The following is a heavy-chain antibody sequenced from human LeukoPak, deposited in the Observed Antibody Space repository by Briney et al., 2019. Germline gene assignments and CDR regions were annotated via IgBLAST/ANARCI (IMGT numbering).Heavy chain of an antibody. CDR3: ARSSERKYYFDY. V-gene: IGHV3-53*01. CDR2: IYSGGTT. CDR1: GFTVSGNY. Sequence: AGGSLRLSFAASGFTVSGNYMSWVRQAPGKGLEWVSLIYSGGTTYYADSVKGRFTISRDNSKNTLYLQMNSLRAEDTAVYYCARSSERKYYFDYWGQGTLVTVSS. J-gene: IGHJ4*02. D-gene: IGHD3-22*01.